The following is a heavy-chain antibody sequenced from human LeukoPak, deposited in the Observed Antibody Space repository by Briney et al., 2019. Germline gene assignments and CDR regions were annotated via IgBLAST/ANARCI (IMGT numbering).Heavy chain of an antibody. J-gene: IGHJ4*02. V-gene: IGHV4-59*12. Sequence: SETLSLTCTVSGGSISSYYWSWIRQPPGKGLEWIGYIYYSGSTNYNPSLKSRVTISVDTSKNQFSLKLSSVTAADTAVYYCARVNTYYYDSSGRYYFDYWGQGTLVTVSS. CDR3: ARVNTYYYDSSGRYYFDY. D-gene: IGHD3-22*01. CDR2: IYYSGST. CDR1: GGSISSYY.